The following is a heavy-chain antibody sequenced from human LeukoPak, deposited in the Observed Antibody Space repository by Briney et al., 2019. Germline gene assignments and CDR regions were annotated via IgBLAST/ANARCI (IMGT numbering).Heavy chain of an antibody. D-gene: IGHD3-16*01. CDR3: ARLTDIFDY. CDR2: IYHSGST. V-gene: IGHV4-38-2*01. CDR1: GYSISSGYY. Sequence: SETLSLTCAVSGYSISSGYYWGWIRQPPEKGLEWIGSIYHSGSTYYNPSLKSRVTISVDTSKNQFSLKLSSVTAADTAVYYCARLTDIFDYWGQGTLVTVSS. J-gene: IGHJ4*02.